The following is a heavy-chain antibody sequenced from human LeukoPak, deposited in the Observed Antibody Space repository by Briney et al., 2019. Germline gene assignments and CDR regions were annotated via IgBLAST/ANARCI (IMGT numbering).Heavy chain of an antibody. V-gene: IGHV3-7*01. J-gene: IGHJ6*02. CDR3: ARGGFTIFGVVIIGGMDV. Sequence: GGSLRLSCAASGFTFSSYWMSWVRQAPGKGLEWVANIKEDGSEKYYVDSVKGRFTISRDNARNSLYLQMNSLRAEDTAVYYCARGGFTIFGVVIIGGMDVWGQGTTVTVSS. CDR2: IKEDGSEK. CDR1: GFTFSSYW. D-gene: IGHD3-3*01.